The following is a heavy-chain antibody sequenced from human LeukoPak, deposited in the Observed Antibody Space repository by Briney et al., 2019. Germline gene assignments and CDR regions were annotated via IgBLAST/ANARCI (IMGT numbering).Heavy chain of an antibody. J-gene: IGHJ4*02. V-gene: IGHV3-30*18. Sequence: GGSLRLSCAASGFTFSSYGLHWVRPAPGKGLEWVAVISYDGSNKYYADSVKGRFTISRDNSKNTLYLQMNSLRAEDTAVYYCAKDEGRDGYIGRIDYWGQGTLVTVSS. CDR2: ISYDGSNK. D-gene: IGHD5-24*01. CDR3: AKDEGRDGYIGRIDY. CDR1: GFTFSSYG.